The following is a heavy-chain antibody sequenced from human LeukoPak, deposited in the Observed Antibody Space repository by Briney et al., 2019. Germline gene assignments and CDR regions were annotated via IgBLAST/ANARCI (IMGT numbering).Heavy chain of an antibody. CDR3: ARHVSHTSKFDF. CDR1: GDSFTSYH. D-gene: IGHD3-16*01. J-gene: IGHJ4*02. Sequence: SDTLSLTCTVSGDSFTSYHWTWIRQPPGKGLEWIGDIYPSGTTTYNPSLKSRNTLSVETSKNQYPLMMNSVTAANTPLYGCARHVSHTSKFDFWGLGTMVSVSS. V-gene: IGHV4-4*09. CDR2: IYPSGTT.